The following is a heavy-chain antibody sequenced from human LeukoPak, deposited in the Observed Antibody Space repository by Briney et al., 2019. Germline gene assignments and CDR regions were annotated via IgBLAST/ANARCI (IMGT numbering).Heavy chain of an antibody. J-gene: IGHJ6*03. CDR2: IYSGGST. Sequence: PGGSLRLSCAASGFTVSSNYMSWVRQAPGKGLEWVSVIYSGGSTYYADSVKGRFTISRDNSKNTLYLQMNSLRAEDTAVYYCAREKGGLWFGDNYYMDVWGKGTTVTISS. D-gene: IGHD3-10*01. CDR3: AREKGGLWFGDNYYMDV. V-gene: IGHV3-66*01. CDR1: GFTVSSNY.